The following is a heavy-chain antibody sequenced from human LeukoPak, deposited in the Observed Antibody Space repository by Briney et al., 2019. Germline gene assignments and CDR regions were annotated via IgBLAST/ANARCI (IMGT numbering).Heavy chain of an antibody. D-gene: IGHD1-26*01. CDR2: IYYSGST. Sequence: SETLSLTCTVSGGSISSYYWGWIRQPPGKGLEWIGSIYYSGSTYYNPSLKSRVTISVDTSKNQFSLKLSSVTAADTAVYYCARDYSGSYPGASYFDYWGQGTLVTVSS. CDR3: ARDYSGSYPGASYFDY. J-gene: IGHJ4*02. CDR1: GGSISSYY. V-gene: IGHV4-39*07.